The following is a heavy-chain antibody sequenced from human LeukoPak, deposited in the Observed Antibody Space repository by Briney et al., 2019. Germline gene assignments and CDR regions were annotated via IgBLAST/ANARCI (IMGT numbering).Heavy chain of an antibody. J-gene: IGHJ4*02. Sequence: ASVKVSCKASGYTFTSYDINWVRQATGQGLEWMGWMNPNSGNTGYAQKFQGRVTITRNTSISTAYMELSSLRSEDTAVYYCARDSYYGFWSGREAPFDYWGQGTLVTVSS. CDR1: GYTFTSYD. D-gene: IGHD3-3*01. CDR3: ARDSYYGFWSGREAPFDY. V-gene: IGHV1-8*03. CDR2: MNPNSGNT.